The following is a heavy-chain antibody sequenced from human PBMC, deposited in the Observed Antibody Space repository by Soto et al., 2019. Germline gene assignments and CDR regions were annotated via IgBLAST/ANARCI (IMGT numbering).Heavy chain of an antibody. V-gene: IGHV1-8*01. J-gene: IGHJ6*03. CDR2: MNPNSGNT. Sequence: QVQLVQSGAEVKKPGASVKVSCKASGYTFTSYDINWVRQATGQGLEWMGWMNPNSGNTGYAQKFQGRVTMTRNTSISTAYMELSSLRSEVTAVYYCARPSNGPYYYYYYMNVWGKGTTVTVSS. CDR3: ARPSNGPYYYYYYMNV. D-gene: IGHD2-8*01. CDR1: GYTFTSYD.